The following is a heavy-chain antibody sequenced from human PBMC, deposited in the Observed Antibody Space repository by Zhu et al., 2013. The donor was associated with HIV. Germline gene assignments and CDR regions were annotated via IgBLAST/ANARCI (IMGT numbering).Heavy chain of an antibody. D-gene: IGHD2-2*02. Sequence: QVQLVQSGAEVRKPGSSVKVSCKASGGTFSSFAISWVRQAPGQGLESMGGFIPILGTATYAQKFQGRVTITADESTSTAYMELSSLRSEDTAVYYCASLRATAINEDDYWGQGTLVTVSS. J-gene: IGHJ4*02. CDR1: GGTFSSFA. CDR3: ASLRATAINEDDY. CDR2: FIPILGTA. V-gene: IGHV1-69*01.